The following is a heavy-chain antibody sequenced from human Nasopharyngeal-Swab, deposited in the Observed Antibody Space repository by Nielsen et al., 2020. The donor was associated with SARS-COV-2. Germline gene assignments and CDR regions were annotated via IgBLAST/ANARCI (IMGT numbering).Heavy chain of an antibody. V-gene: IGHV3-73*01. D-gene: IGHD1-14*01. CDR1: GFTFSGSS. CDR2: VKSKSKNYVT. Sequence: GESLKISCAASGFTFSGSSMHWVRQAPGKGLEWVGHVKSKSKNYVTTYSGSMKGRFTISRDDSKNTAYLQMDGLQAEDTAIYYCSASVATRSDYWGQGTLVTVSS. J-gene: IGHJ4*02. CDR3: SASVATRSDY.